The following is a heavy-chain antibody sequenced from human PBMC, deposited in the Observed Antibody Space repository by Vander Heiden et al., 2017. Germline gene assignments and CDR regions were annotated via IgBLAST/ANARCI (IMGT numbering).Heavy chain of an antibody. V-gene: IGHV3-23*01. J-gene: IGHJ4*02. CDR3: VKGVYSYGLKCYDF. CDR1: GFSFSSHT. CDR2: ISGSASKT. Sequence: EVQLLQSGGGLVQPGGSLRLSCGAAGFSFSSHTVSWVRQAPGKGLEWISGISGSASKTYYADSVTGRFTISRDNSNNTVYLQMDSLTVEDTALYFCVKGVYSYGLKCYDFWGQGTLVTVSS. D-gene: IGHD3-16*01.